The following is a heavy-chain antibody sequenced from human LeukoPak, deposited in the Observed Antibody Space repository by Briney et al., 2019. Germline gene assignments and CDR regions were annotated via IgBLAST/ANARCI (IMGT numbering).Heavy chain of an antibody. CDR3: ARGGGSGRWGSAFDM. V-gene: IGHV3-48*03. Sequence: GGSMRLSCAASGFTFSSYEMNWVRQAPGKGLEWVSYISSSSSTIYYADSVKGRFTISRDNAKNSLYLQMNSLRDEDTAVYYCARGGGSGRWGSAFDMWGQGTMVTVSS. J-gene: IGHJ3*02. D-gene: IGHD6-19*01. CDR2: ISSSSSTI. CDR1: GFTFSSYE.